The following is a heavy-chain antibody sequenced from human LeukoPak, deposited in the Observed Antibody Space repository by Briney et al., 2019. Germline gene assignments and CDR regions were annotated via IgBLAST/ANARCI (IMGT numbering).Heavy chain of an antibody. CDR3: AREAAGGDY. CDR1: GGSFSGYY. Sequence: SETLSLTCAVYGGSFSGYYWSWIRQPPGKGLEWIGEINHSGSTNYNPSLKSRVTISVDTSKNQFSLKLSSVTATDTAVYYCAREAAGGDYWGQGTLVTVSS. J-gene: IGHJ4*02. CDR2: INHSGST. D-gene: IGHD2-8*02. V-gene: IGHV4-34*01.